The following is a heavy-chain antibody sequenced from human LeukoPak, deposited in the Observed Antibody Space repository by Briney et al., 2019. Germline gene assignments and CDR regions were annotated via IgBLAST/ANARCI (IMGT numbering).Heavy chain of an antibody. V-gene: IGHV1-8*01. J-gene: IGHJ6*03. Sequence: ASVKVSRKPSGYTFTSYDINWVRQATGQGLEWMGWMNPNSGNTGYAQKFQSRVTMTRNTSISTAYMELSSLRSEDTAVYYCARLELFGVVNYYYMDIWGKGTTVTVSS. D-gene: IGHD3-3*01. CDR2: MNPNSGNT. CDR3: ARLELFGVVNYYYMDI. CDR1: GYTFTSYD.